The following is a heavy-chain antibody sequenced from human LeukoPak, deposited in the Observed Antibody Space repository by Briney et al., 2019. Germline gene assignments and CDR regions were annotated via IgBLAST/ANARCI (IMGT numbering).Heavy chain of an antibody. J-gene: IGHJ4*02. CDR2: ISPYNGNT. CDR3: ARGGSSSWYAY. CDR1: GYTFTSYG. Sequence: GASVKVSCKASGYTFTSYGISWVRQAPGQGLEWMGWISPYNGNTNYAQKLQGRVTMAADTSTSTAYMDLRSLSSDDTAVYYCARGGSSSWYAYWGQGTPVTVSS. V-gene: IGHV1-18*01. D-gene: IGHD6-13*01.